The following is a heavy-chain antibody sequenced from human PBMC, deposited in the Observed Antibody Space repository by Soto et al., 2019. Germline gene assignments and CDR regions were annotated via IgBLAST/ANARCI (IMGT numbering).Heavy chain of an antibody. Sequence: PGGSLRLSCAASGFTFSSYGMHWVRQAPGKGLEWVAVISYDGSNKYYADSVKGRFTISRDNSKNTLYLQMNSLRAEDTAVYYCAKDGGGITGPFGYWGQGTLVTVSS. CDR2: ISYDGSNK. CDR3: AKDGGGITGPFGY. CDR1: GFTFSSYG. D-gene: IGHD1-20*01. V-gene: IGHV3-30*18. J-gene: IGHJ4*02.